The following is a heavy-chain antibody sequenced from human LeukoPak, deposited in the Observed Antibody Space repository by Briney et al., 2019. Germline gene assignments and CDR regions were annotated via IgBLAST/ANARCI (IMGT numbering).Heavy chain of an antibody. Sequence: GGSLRLSCAASGFTFSSYSMNWVRQAPEKGLEWVSSISSSSSYIYYADSVKGRFTISRDNAKNSLYLQMNSLRAEDTAVYYCAREKGSGSDDAFDIWGQGTMVTVSS. CDR2: ISSSSSYI. CDR1: GFTFSSYS. J-gene: IGHJ3*02. CDR3: AREKGSGSDDAFDI. V-gene: IGHV3-21*01. D-gene: IGHD3-3*01.